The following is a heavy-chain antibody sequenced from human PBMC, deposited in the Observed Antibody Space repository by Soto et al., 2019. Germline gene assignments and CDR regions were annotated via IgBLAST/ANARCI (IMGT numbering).Heavy chain of an antibody. D-gene: IGHD7-27*01. Sequence: SETLSLTCSVSGDSIRGGGHYWNWIRRFPGKGLGWIGYVYHSGSTHYNPSLRGRLTISIDTSKNQFSLRLISVTAADTALYYCARDTGLAPTVWGYWGHGAQVTVYS. V-gene: IGHV4-31*03. CDR3: ARDTGLAPTVWGY. CDR2: VYHSGST. J-gene: IGHJ4*03. CDR1: GDSIRGGGHY.